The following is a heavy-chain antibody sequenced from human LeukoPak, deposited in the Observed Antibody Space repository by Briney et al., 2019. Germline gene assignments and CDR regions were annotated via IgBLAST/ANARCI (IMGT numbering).Heavy chain of an antibody. D-gene: IGHD3-3*01. V-gene: IGHV1-18*01. CDR2: ISAYNGNT. J-gene: IGHJ5*02. CDR1: GYTFTSYG. CDR3: AGTTHYDFWSGYYTGGFNNWFDP. Sequence: ASVKASCKASGYTFTSYGISWVRQARGQGLEWMGWISAYNGNTNYAQKLQGRVTMTTDTSTSTAYMELRSLRSDDTAVYYCAGTTHYDFWSGYYTGGFNNWFDPWGQGTLVTVSS.